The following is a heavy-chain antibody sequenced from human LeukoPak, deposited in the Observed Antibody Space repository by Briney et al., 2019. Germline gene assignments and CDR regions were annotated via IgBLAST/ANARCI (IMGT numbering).Heavy chain of an antibody. V-gene: IGHV4-34*01. CDR2: INHSGST. J-gene: IGHJ4*02. CDR1: GGSFSGYY. Sequence: SEPLTLTCAVYGGSFSGYYWSWIRQPPGKGLEWIGEINHSGSTNYNPSLKSRVTISVDTSKNQFSQKLSSVTAADTAVYYCARVGDSRVYYFDYWGQGTLVTVSS. D-gene: IGHD3-22*01. CDR3: ARVGDSRVYYFDY.